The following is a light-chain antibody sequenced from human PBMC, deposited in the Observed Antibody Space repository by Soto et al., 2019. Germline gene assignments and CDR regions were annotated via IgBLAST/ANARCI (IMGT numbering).Light chain of an antibody. CDR3: QHYNSYSAA. J-gene: IGKJ1*01. CDR1: QIISSW. V-gene: IGKV1-5*03. Sequence: DIQMTQSPSTLSGSVGDRVTITCRASQIISSWLAWYQQKPGKAPKLLIYKASTLKSGVPSRFSGSGSGTEFTLTISSPQPDDFATYYCQHYNSYSAAFGQGTKVELK. CDR2: KAS.